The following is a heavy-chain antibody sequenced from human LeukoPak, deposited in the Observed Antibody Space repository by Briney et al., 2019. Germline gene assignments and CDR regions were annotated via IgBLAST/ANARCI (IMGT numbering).Heavy chain of an antibody. CDR1: GFTFNKYA. CDR2: ISGSGQNT. Sequence: HPGGSLRLSCAASGFTFNKYAMTWVRQAPGKGLEWVSVISGSGQNTYYADSVKGRFTISRDSFKNMMYLQMDSLRVEDTAVYYCTLRTDYWGQGILVSVSS. CDR3: TLRTDY. V-gene: IGHV3-23*01. J-gene: IGHJ4*01.